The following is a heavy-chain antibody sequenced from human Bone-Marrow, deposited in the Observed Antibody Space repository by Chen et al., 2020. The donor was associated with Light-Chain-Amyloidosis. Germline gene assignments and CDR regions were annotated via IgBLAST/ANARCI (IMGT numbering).Heavy chain of an antibody. Sequence: EVQLEQSGPEVKKPGESLKISCKGSGYTFPNYWIGWVRQMPGKGLEWMGVIYPDDSDARYSPSVAGQVTISADKSIPTAYLQWRSLKASDTAMYYCARRRDGYNFDYWGQGTLVTVSS. CDR3: ARRRDGYNFDY. CDR1: GYTFPNYW. V-gene: IGHV5-51*01. J-gene: IGHJ4*02. CDR2: IYPDDSDA. D-gene: IGHD5-12*01.